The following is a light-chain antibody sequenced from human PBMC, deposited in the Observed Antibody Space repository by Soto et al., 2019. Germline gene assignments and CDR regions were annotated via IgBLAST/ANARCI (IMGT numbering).Light chain of an antibody. Sequence: QSALTQPASVSGSPGQSITISCTGTSSDVGSYNYVSWYQQHPGKAPKVMIYEVTNRPSGVSTRFSGSKSGNTASLTISGLQAEDEADYYCSSHTTSSSLCVFGGGTKLTVL. CDR3: SSHTTSSSLCV. CDR1: SSDVGSYNY. V-gene: IGLV2-14*01. J-gene: IGLJ2*01. CDR2: EVT.